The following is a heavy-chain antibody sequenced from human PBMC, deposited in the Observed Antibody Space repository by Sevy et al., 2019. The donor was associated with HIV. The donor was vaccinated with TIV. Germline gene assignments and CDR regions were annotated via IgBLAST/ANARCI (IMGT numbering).Heavy chain of an antibody. CDR1: GFTFSTYW. CDR3: ARPRVGPHDEFDM. J-gene: IGHJ3*02. CDR2: IKQDGSEK. V-gene: IGHV3-7*03. D-gene: IGHD1-26*01. Sequence: GGSLRLSCAASGFTFSTYWMSWVRQAPGKGLEWVANIKQDGSEKYYVDSGKGRFTISTDNDDNSLYLQMNSLRADDTAVYYCARPRVGPHDEFDMWGQVTMVTVSS.